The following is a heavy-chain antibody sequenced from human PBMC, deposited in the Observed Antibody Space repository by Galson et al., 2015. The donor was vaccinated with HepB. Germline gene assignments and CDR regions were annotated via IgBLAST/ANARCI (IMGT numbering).Heavy chain of an antibody. V-gene: IGHV1-69*04. CDR3: AGASYYYDSRGNGAFDI. CDR2: IIPILGIA. CDR1: GGTFSSYA. Sequence: SVKVSCKASGGTFSSYAISWVRQAPGQGLEWMGRIIPILGIANYAQKFQGRVTITADKSTSTAYMELSSLRSEDTAVYYCAGASYYYDSRGNGAFDIWGQGTMVTVSS. D-gene: IGHD3-22*01. J-gene: IGHJ3*02.